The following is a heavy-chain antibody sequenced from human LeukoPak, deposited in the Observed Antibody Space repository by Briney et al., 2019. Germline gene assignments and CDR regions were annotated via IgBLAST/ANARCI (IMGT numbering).Heavy chain of an antibody. D-gene: IGHD1-26*01. CDR1: LYTLTELS. CDR2: FDPEDGET. CDR3: ATDIGGAAFDY. V-gene: IGHV1-24*01. Sequence: ASVKVSCKVSLYTLTELSMHSVAHAPSNGREGMGDFDPEDGETIYAQKFQGRVTMTEDTSTDTDYMELSSLRSKDTAVYYCATDIGGAAFDYWGQGTLVTVSS. J-gene: IGHJ4*02.